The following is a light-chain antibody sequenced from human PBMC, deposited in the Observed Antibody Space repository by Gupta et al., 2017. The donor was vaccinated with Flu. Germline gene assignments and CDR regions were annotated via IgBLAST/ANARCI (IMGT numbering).Light chain of an antibody. CDR1: QSINNW. Sequence: DIQMTQSPSTLSASVGDRVTITCRASQSINNWLAWYQQKPGKAPKLLIYKASSLQSGVPSRFSGSGSGKEFSLTISSLQPDDFAIYYCHQYNSYSPETFGQGTKMEIK. CDR3: HQYNSYSPET. V-gene: IGKV1-5*03. J-gene: IGKJ2*01. CDR2: KAS.